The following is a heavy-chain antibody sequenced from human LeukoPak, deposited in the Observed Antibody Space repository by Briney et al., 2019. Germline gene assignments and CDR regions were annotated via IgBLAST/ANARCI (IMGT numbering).Heavy chain of an antibody. CDR3: AKEGPAWDYYMDV. V-gene: IGHV1-2*02. J-gene: IGHJ6*03. D-gene: IGHD3-16*01. CDR1: GYTFTGYY. Sequence: ASVKVSCKASGYTFTGYYIQWVRQAPGQGLEWMGWINPHSGGTNYAQEFQGRVTMTRDTSISTAYMELSSLRPDDTAVYYCAKEGPAWDYYMDVWGKGTTVTVSS. CDR2: INPHSGGT.